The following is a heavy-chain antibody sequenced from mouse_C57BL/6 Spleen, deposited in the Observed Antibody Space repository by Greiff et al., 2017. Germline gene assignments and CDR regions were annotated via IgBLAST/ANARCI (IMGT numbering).Heavy chain of an antibody. V-gene: IGHV1-82*01. D-gene: IGHD1-1*01. CDR1: GYAFSSSW. J-gene: IGHJ4*01. CDR3: APYCYGSPSYAMDY. CDR2: IYPGDGDT. Sequence: QVQLQQSGPELVKPGASVKISCKASGYAFSSSWMNWVKQRPGKGLEWIGRIYPGDGDTNYNGKFKGKATLTADKSSSTAYMQLSSLTSEDSAVYFCAPYCYGSPSYAMDYWGQGTSVTVSS.